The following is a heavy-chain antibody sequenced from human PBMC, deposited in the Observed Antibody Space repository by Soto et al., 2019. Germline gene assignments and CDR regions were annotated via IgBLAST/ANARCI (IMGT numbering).Heavy chain of an antibody. J-gene: IGHJ4*02. CDR2: IIPILGIA. CDR3: ARSRGVVVANLSY. CDR1: GGTFSSYT. Sequence: SVKVSCKASGGTFSSYTISWVRQAPGQGLEWMGRIIPILGIANYAQKFQGRATITADKSTSTAYMELSSLRSEDTAVYYCARSRGVVVANLSYWGQGTLVTVSS. V-gene: IGHV1-69*02. D-gene: IGHD2-15*01.